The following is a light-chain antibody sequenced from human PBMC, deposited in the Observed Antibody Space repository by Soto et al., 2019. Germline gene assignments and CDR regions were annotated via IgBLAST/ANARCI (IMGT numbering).Light chain of an antibody. V-gene: IGKV2-30*01. J-gene: IGKJ1*01. Sequence: DVVVTQSPLSLPVTLGQPASISCRSSQSLVYTNGNTSLALFQQRPAQSSRRVIYKVAIRDSGVPDRFSGSGSGAGFTLTISRVEAEDVGVYYCMQGTHWPRTFGQGTKVEIK. CDR1: QSLVYTNGNTS. CDR2: KVA. CDR3: MQGTHWPRT.